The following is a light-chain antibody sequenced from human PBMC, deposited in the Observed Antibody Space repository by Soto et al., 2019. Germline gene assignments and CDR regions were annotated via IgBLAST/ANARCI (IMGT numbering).Light chain of an antibody. V-gene: IGLV2-14*01. CDR3: SSYTNINTRACV. J-gene: IGLJ1*01. CDR1: SGDVGGYNY. CDR2: EVT. Sequence: QSALTQSPSASGSPGQSVTISCTGTSGDVGGYNYVSWYQQHPGKAPKLIIYEVTDRPSGVSNRFSGSKPGNTASLTISGLQAEDEAEYYCSSYTNINTRACVFGTGTKVTVL.